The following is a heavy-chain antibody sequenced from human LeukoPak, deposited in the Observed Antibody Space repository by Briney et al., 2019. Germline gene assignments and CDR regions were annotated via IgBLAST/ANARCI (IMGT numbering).Heavy chain of an antibody. CDR3: ATSFLGEDAFDI. CDR1: GFTFSRYW. CDR2: MNSDGSSI. Sequence: PGGSLRLSCAASGFTFSRYWMQWVRQAPGKGLVWVSRMNSDGSSINYADSVKGRFTISRDNAKNTLYLQMNSLRAEDTAVYYCATSFLGEDAFDIWGQGTMVTVSS. J-gene: IGHJ3*02. V-gene: IGHV3-74*01. D-gene: IGHD3-10*01.